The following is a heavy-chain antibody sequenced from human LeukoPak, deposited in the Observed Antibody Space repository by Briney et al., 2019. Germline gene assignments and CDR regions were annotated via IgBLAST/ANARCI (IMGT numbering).Heavy chain of an antibody. CDR1: GFTFGDYV. D-gene: IGHD5-18*01. Sequence: GGSLRLSCTASGFTFGDYVMSWVRQAPGKGLEWVGFIRSKVYGGTTEYAASVKGRFSISRDDSKSIAYLQMNSLKTEDTAVYYCTGSYGYGPYVYWGQGTLVTVSS. J-gene: IGHJ4*02. V-gene: IGHV3-49*04. CDR3: TGSYGYGPYVY. CDR2: IRSKVYGGTT.